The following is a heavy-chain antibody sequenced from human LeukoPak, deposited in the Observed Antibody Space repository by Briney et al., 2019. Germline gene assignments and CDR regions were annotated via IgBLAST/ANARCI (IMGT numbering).Heavy chain of an antibody. V-gene: IGHV1-69*05. CDR1: GGTFSSYA. Sequence: GASVKVSCKASGGTFSSYAISWVRQAPGQGLEWMGGIIPIFGTANYAQKFQGRVTITTDESTRTAYMELSSLRSEDTAAYYCAMSGWYHNTKYNWFDPWGQGTLVTVSS. CDR2: IIPIFGTA. J-gene: IGHJ5*02. CDR3: AMSGWYHNTKYNWFDP. D-gene: IGHD6-19*01.